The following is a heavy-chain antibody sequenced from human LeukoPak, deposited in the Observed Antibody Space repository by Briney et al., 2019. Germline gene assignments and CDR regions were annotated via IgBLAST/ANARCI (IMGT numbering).Heavy chain of an antibody. J-gene: IGHJ6*03. CDR1: GGSISSGDYY. CDR2: IYYSGST. CDR3: ARRAARHDYYYYYYMDV. Sequence: SQTLSLTCTVSGGSISSGDYYWSWIRQPPGKGLEWIGYIYYSGSTYYNPSLKSRVTISVDTSKNQFSLKLSSVTAADTAVYYCARRAARHDYYYYYYMDVWGKGTTVTVSS. V-gene: IGHV4-30-4*08. D-gene: IGHD6-6*01.